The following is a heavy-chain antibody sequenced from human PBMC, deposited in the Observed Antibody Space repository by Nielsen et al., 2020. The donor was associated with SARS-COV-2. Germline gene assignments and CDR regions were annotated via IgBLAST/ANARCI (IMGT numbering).Heavy chain of an antibody. J-gene: IGHJ2*01. V-gene: IGHV4-38-2*02. CDR1: GYSISSGYY. Sequence: SETLSLTCTVSGYSISSGYYWGWIRQPPGKGLEWIGSIYHSGSTYYNPSLKSRVTISVDTSKNQFSLKLSSVTAADTAVYYCARDLGCSGGSCYPGPYWYFDLWGRGTLVTVSS. D-gene: IGHD2-15*01. CDR3: ARDLGCSGGSCYPGPYWYFDL. CDR2: IYHSGST.